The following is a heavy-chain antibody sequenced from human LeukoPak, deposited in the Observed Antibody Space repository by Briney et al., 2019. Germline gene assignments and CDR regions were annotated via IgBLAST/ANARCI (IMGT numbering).Heavy chain of an antibody. J-gene: IGHJ4*02. V-gene: IGHV4-34*01. D-gene: IGHD2-2*03. Sequence: KPSETLSLTCAVYGGSFSGYYWSWIRQPPGKGLEWIGEINHSGSTNYNPSLKSRVTISVDTSKNQFSLKLSSVTAADTAVYYCARGPLGYCSSTSCYGVTTVTKGYFDYWGQGTLVTVSS. CDR3: ARGPLGYCSSTSCYGVTTVTKGYFDY. CDR2: INHSGST. CDR1: GGSFSGYY.